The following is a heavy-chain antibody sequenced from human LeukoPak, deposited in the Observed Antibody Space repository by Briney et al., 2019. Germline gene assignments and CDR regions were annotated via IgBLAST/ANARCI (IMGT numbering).Heavy chain of an antibody. CDR1: EYTFTSYD. D-gene: IGHD4-17*01. J-gene: IGHJ3*02. Sequence: ASVKVSCKASEYTFTSYDINWVRQATGQGLEWMGWMNPNSGNTGYAQKFQGRVTMTRSTSISTAYVELSSLRSEDTAVYYCATASTVTTERGSVVRAFDIWGQGTMVTASS. V-gene: IGHV1-8*01. CDR3: ATASTVTTERGSVVRAFDI. CDR2: MNPNSGNT.